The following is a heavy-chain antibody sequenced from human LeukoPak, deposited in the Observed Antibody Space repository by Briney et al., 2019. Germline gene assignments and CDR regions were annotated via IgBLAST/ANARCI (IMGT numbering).Heavy chain of an antibody. J-gene: IGHJ4*02. CDR2: IYYSGST. CDR1: GGSISSYY. D-gene: IGHD2-2*01. CDR3: ATLGGYCTSTSCYDYFDY. Sequence: SETLSLACTVSGGSISSYYWSWIRQPPGKGLEWIGYIYYSGSTNYNPSLKSRVTISVDTSKNQFSLKLSSVTAADTAVYYCATLGGYCTSTSCYDYFDYWGQGTLVTVSS. V-gene: IGHV4-59*01.